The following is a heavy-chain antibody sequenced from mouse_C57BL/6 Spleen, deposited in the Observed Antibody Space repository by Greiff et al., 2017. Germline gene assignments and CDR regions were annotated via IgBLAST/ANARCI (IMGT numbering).Heavy chain of an antibody. CDR1: GYTFTSYW. CDR3: ARSLGTDYGSSPPYDY. Sequence: QVHVKQPGAELVKPGASVKLSCKASGYTFTSYWMHWVKQRPGQGLEWIGMIHPNSGSTNYNEKFKSKATLTVDKSSSTAYMQLSSLTSEDSAVYYCARSLGTDYGSSPPYDYWGQGTLVTVSA. J-gene: IGHJ3*01. D-gene: IGHD1-1*01. V-gene: IGHV1-64*01. CDR2: IHPNSGST.